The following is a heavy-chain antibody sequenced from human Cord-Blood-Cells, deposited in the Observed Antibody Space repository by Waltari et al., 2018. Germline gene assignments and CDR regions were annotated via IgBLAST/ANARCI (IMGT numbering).Heavy chain of an antibody. Sequence: EVQLVESGGGLVQPGGSLRLSCAASGFTFSSYSMNWVRQAPGQGLEWVSYISSSSSTIYYADSVKGRFTISRDNAKNSLYLQMNSLRAEDTAVYYCARVCHYDFWSGYYYYYYGMDVWGQGTTVTVSS. CDR3: ARVCHYDFWSGYYYYYYGMDV. J-gene: IGHJ6*02. CDR2: ISSSSSTI. CDR1: GFTFSSYS. D-gene: IGHD3-3*01. V-gene: IGHV3-48*01.